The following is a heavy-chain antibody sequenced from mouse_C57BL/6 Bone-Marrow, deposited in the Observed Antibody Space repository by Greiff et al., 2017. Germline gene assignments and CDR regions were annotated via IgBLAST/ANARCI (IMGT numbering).Heavy chain of an antibody. Sequence: QVQLQQSGAELVKPGASVKMSCKASGYTFTTYPIEWMKQNHGKSLEWIGNFHPYNDDTKYNEKFKGKATLTVEKSSSPAYVEISLITSDYSAVYYCARKRYYGSRPYFDYWGQGTTLTVSS. CDR1: GYTFTTYP. D-gene: IGHD1-1*01. CDR2: FHPYNDDT. J-gene: IGHJ2*01. V-gene: IGHV1-47*01. CDR3: ARKRYYGSRPYFDY.